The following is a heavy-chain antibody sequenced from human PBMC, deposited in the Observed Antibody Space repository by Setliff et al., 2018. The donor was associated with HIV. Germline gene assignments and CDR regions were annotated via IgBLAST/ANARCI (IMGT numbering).Heavy chain of an antibody. CDR3: GTAMYYYYGLDV. V-gene: IGHV4-38-2*01. CDR1: GHSMSSGYY. Sequence: PSETLSLTCGVSGHSMSSGYYWGRIRQPPGKGLEWIGNVYHTGSTYYNPSLKSRVTISVDTSKNRFSLKLTSVTAADAAVYYCGTAMYYYYGLDVWGQGIRVTVSS. CDR2: VYHTGST. D-gene: IGHD2-2*01. J-gene: IGHJ6*02.